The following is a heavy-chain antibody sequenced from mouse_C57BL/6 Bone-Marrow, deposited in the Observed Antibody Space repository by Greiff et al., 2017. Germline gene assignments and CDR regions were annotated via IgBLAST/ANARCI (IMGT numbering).Heavy chain of an antibody. V-gene: IGHV5-17*01. D-gene: IGHD2-4*01. J-gene: IGHJ4*01. Sequence: DVHLVESGGGLVKPGGSLKLSCAASGFTFSDYGMYWVRQAPEKGLEWVAYISSGSSTIYYADTVKGRFTISRDNAKNTLFLQMTRLRSEDTAMYYCARGRGDYDVSAMDYWGQGTSVTVSS. CDR2: ISSGSSTI. CDR3: ARGRGDYDVSAMDY. CDR1: GFTFSDYG.